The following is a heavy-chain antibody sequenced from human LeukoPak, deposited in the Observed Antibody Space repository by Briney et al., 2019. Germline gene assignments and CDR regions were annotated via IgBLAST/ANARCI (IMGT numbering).Heavy chain of an antibody. J-gene: IGHJ4*02. V-gene: IGHV3-23*01. CDR3: APHVVFVRYFDWSLLLDY. D-gene: IGHD3-9*01. CDR2: ISGRGSST. Sequence: GGSLRLSCAASGFTFSSYAISSVRQAPGKGLELDPGISGRGSSTYYTGSVKGRFTISRDNSKKPLYRQMNSLRAEDTAVYYCAPHVVFVRYFDWSLLLDYWGQGNLVTASS. CDR1: GFTFSSYA.